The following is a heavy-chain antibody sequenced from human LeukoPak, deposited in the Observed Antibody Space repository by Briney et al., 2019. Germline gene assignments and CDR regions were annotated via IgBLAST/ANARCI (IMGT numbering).Heavy chain of an antibody. CDR1: GFTFSSYD. J-gene: IGHJ4*02. Sequence: GGSLRLSCAASGFTFSSYDMHWVRQAPGKGLEWVAFIRYDGSNKYYADSVKGRFTISRDNSKNTLYLQMNSLRAEDTAVYYCANQNYCSSTSCPFDYWGQGTLVTVSS. CDR3: ANQNYCSSTSCPFDY. CDR2: IRYDGSNK. V-gene: IGHV3-30*02. D-gene: IGHD2-2*01.